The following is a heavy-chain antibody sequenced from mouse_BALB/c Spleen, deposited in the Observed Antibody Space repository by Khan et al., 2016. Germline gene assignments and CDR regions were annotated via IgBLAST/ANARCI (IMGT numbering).Heavy chain of an antibody. D-gene: IGHD2-12*01. Sequence: EVQLVETGGGLVPPRGSLKLSCTASGFTVNTNAMNWVRQAPGKGLEWVSRIRSKSNNYATYYADSVKDRITISCNDSQSMIYQQLKNLKTEEHAMYYCVNDTPFAYWGQGTLVTVSA. CDR3: VNDTPFAY. CDR1: GFTVNTNA. CDR2: IRSKSNNYAT. J-gene: IGHJ3*01. V-gene: IGHV10S3*01.